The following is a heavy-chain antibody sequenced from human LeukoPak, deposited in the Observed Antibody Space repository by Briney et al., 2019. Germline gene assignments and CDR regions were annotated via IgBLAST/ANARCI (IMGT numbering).Heavy chain of an antibody. V-gene: IGHV3-21*01. CDR3: VRGLKVGVTPVGADS. J-gene: IGHJ4*02. Sequence: GGSLRLSCAASGFTFSSYSMNWVRQAPGKGLEWVSSISSSSSYIYYADSVKGRFTISRDNAKNSLYLQMNSLRDEDTAVYYCVRGLKVGVTPVGADSWGQGTLVTVSS. D-gene: IGHD1-26*01. CDR2: ISSSSSYI. CDR1: GFTFSSYS.